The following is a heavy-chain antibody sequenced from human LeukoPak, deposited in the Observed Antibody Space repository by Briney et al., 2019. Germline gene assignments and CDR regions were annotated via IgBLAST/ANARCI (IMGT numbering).Heavy chain of an antibody. CDR1: GYTFTSYD. Sequence: GASVKVSCKASGYTFTSYDINWVRQATRQGLEWMGWMNPNSGNTGYAQKFQGRVTITRNTSISTAYMELSSPRSEDTAVYYCARGSGSYYVRWFDPWGQGTLVTVSS. V-gene: IGHV1-8*03. D-gene: IGHD1-26*01. CDR2: MNPNSGNT. J-gene: IGHJ5*02. CDR3: ARGSGSYYVRWFDP.